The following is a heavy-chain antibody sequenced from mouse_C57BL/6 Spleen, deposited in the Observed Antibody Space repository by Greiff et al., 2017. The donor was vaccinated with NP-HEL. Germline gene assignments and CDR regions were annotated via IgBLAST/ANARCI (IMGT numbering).Heavy chain of an antibody. Sequence: EVQLQESGGGLVKPGGSLKLSCAASGFTFSSYTMSWVRQTPEKRLEWVATISGGGGNTYYPDSVKGRFTISRDNAKNTLYLQMSSLRSEDTALDYCAKGGLHYAMDYWGQGTSVTVSS. CDR2: ISGGGGNT. CDR1: GFTFSSYT. V-gene: IGHV5-9*01. D-gene: IGHD2-13*01. J-gene: IGHJ4*01. CDR3: AKGGLHYAMDY.